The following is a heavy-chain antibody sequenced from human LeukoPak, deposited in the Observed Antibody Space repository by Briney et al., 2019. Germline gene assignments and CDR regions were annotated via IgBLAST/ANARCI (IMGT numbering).Heavy chain of an antibody. V-gene: IGHV4-4*02. D-gene: IGHD3-9*01. J-gene: IGHJ4*02. Sequence: SETLSLTCAVSGGSISSSNWWRWVRQPPGKGLEWIGEIYHSGSTNYNPSLKSRVTISVDKSKNQFSLKLSSVTAADTAVYYCARVYPTHPDGGYFDWLPAGVVPTGYYFDYWGQGTLVTVSS. CDR2: IYHSGST. CDR3: ARVYPTHPDGGYFDWLPAGVVPTGYYFDY. CDR1: GGSISSSNW.